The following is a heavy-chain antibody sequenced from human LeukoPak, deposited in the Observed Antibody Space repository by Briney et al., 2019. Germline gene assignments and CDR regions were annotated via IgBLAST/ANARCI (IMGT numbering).Heavy chain of an antibody. CDR2: NSAYNGNT. V-gene: IGHV1-18*01. J-gene: IGHJ4*02. CDR1: GYTFSSYG. D-gene: IGHD2-2*02. Sequence: ASVKVSCKASGYTFSSYGISWVRQAPGQGLEWMGWNSAYNGNTNYAQKLQGRVTMTTDTSTSTAYMELRSLRSDDTAVYYCARDKDIVVVPAAISLYRPFDYWGQGTLVTVSS. CDR3: ARDKDIVVVPAAISLYRPFDY.